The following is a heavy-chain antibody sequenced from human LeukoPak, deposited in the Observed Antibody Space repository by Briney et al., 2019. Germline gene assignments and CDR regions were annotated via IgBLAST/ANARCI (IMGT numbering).Heavy chain of an antibody. D-gene: IGHD6-13*01. CDR2: ISSSSSYI. CDR1: GFTFSSYS. Sequence: GGSLRLSCAASGFTFSSYSMNWVRQAPGKGLEWVSSISSSSSYIYYADSVKGRFTISRDNAKNSLYLQMNSLRAEDTAVYYCARGGGSSWYWDYWGQGTLVTVSS. CDR3: ARGGGSSWYWDY. V-gene: IGHV3-21*04. J-gene: IGHJ4*02.